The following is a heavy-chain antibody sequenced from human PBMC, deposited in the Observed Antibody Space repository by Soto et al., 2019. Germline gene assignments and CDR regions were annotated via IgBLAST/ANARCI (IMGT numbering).Heavy chain of an antibody. J-gene: IGHJ4*02. CDR2: MNPNSGNT. CDR3: ARGPARGAHFDY. V-gene: IGHV1-8*01. Sequence: ASVKVSFKASGYTFTRYDINWLRQATGQGLEWMGWMNPNSGNTGYAQKFQGRVTMTRNTSISTAYMELSSLRSEDTAVYYCARGPARGAHFDYWGQGTLVTVSS. D-gene: IGHD3-10*01. CDR1: GYTFTRYD.